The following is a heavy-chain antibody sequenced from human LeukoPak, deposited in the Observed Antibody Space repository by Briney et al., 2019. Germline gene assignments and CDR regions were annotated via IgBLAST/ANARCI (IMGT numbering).Heavy chain of an antibody. CDR1: GYTFTGYY. D-gene: IGHD3-10*01. J-gene: IGHJ4*02. CDR3: TLYGSGSYSTAYYFDY. Sequence: ASVKVSCKASGYTFTGYYMHWVRQAPGQGLEWMGWINPNSGGTNYAQKFQGRVTMTRDTSISTAYMELSRLRSDDTAVYYCTLYGSGSYSTAYYFDYWGQGTLVTVSS. V-gene: IGHV1-2*02. CDR2: INPNSGGT.